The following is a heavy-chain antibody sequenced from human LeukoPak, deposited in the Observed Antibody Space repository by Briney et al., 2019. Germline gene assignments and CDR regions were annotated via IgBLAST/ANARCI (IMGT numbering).Heavy chain of an antibody. Sequence: GGSLRLSCAASGFTFSTYWMSWVRQAPGKGLEWVANTKEDGGEKYYVDSVKGRFTISRDNAENSLYLQVNSLRAEDTAVYYCAKTPAPVFGSTYYFDYWGLGTLVTVSS. CDR3: AKTPAPVFGSTYYFDY. J-gene: IGHJ4*02. V-gene: IGHV3-7*01. D-gene: IGHD3-3*01. CDR2: TKEDGGEK. CDR1: GFTFSTYW.